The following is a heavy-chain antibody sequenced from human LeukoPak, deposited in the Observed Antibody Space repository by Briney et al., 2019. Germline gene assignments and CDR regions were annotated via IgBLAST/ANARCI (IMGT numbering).Heavy chain of an antibody. V-gene: IGHV6-1*01. CDR1: GDSVSSNRAA. J-gene: IGHJ4*02. CDR2: TFYRSKWNN. CDR3: ARDEDTTVADLDY. Sequence: SQTLSLTCAISGDSVSSNRAAWNWIRQSPSRGLEWLGRTFYRSKWNNDYAVSVKSRITINADTSKNQFSLQLNSVTPDDTAVYYCARDEDTTVADLDYWGQGTLVTVSS. D-gene: IGHD6-19*01.